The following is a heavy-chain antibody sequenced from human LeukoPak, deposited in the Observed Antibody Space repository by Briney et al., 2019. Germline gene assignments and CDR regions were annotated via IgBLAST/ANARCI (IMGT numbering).Heavy chain of an antibody. J-gene: IGHJ2*01. Sequence: PSETLSLTCTVSGGSFTTYSWSWIRQAPGKGLDWIGDVHSNGNTNYNPSLKNRVTISIDTSRDQFSLTLTSVTAADPAIFYCARRIQLWSYWHFDLWGRGTLVTVSS. CDR2: VHSNGNT. D-gene: IGHD5-18*01. V-gene: IGHV4-4*08. CDR1: GGSFTTYS. CDR3: ARRIQLWSYWHFDL.